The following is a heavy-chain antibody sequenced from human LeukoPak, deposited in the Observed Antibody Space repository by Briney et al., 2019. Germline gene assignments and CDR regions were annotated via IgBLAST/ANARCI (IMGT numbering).Heavy chain of an antibody. Sequence: GGSLRLSCGASGFNFSSYTLNWVRQAPGKGLEWVSTVSSSSRYIYYADSVKGRFTISRDNANNSVYLQMNSLRVEDTAIYYRARYSNYDYFFDSWGQGTLVTVSS. D-gene: IGHD3-3*01. CDR2: VSSSSRYI. V-gene: IGHV3-21*06. J-gene: IGHJ4*02. CDR1: GFNFSSYT. CDR3: ARYSNYDYFFDS.